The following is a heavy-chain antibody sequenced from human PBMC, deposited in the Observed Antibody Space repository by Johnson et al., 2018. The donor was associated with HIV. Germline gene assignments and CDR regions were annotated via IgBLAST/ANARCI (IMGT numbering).Heavy chain of an antibody. CDR1: GFTFSSYG. J-gene: IGHJ3*02. CDR3: ARGGRGYSYSYAFDI. CDR2: ISYDGSHK. V-gene: IGHV3-30*19. Sequence: QVQLVESGGGVVQPGRSLRLSCAASGFTFSSYGMHWVRQAPGKGLEWVAVISYDGSHKYYADSVKGRFTISRDNSKNTLYLQMGSLRAEDMAVSYCARGGRGYSYSYAFDIWGQGTMVTVSA. D-gene: IGHD5-18*01.